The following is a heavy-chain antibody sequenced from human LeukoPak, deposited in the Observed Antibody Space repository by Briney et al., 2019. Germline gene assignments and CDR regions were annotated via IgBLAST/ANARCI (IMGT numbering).Heavy chain of an antibody. CDR3: ARRRMSWGAFDI. D-gene: IGHD3-16*01. CDR1: GGSISSGSYY. V-gene: IGHV4-39*01. J-gene: IGHJ3*02. Sequence: SETLSLTCTVSGGSISSGSYYWGWIRQPPGKGLEWIGSIYYSGSTSYNPSLKSRVTISVDTSKNQFSLKLSSVTAADTAVYYCARRRMSWGAFDIWGQGTMVIVAS. CDR2: IYYSGST.